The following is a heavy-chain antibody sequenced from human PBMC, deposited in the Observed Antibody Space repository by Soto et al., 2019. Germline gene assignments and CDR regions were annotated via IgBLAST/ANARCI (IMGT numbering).Heavy chain of an antibody. CDR1: GGSISDYY. V-gene: IGHV4-59*12. Sequence: SLTCSVSGGSISDYYWSWFRLPPEKGLEWIGYFFNSGSTSYNPSLKSRLTISVDTSKNTLFLQLNSLRVEDTAVYYCARAVGPFDYWGQGTLVTVSS. CDR2: FFNSGST. CDR3: ARAVGPFDY. J-gene: IGHJ4*02. D-gene: IGHD1-26*01.